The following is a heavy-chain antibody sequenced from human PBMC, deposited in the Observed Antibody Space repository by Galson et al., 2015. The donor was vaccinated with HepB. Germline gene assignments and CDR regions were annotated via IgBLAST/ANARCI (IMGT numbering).Heavy chain of an antibody. Sequence: SCKASGYTFTTYGISWVRHAPGHGLEWMGWISGYNGNTNYAQKSQGRVSVTMDTSTSTAYMELRSLRSDDTALYYCARDSGSDHVGAFDIWGQGTMVTVSS. CDR3: ARDSGSDHVGAFDI. D-gene: IGHD1-26*01. V-gene: IGHV1-18*01. CDR2: ISGYNGNT. J-gene: IGHJ3*02. CDR1: GYTFTTYG.